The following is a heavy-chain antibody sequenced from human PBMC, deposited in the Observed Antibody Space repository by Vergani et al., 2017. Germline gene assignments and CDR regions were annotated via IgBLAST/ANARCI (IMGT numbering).Heavy chain of an antibody. CDR2: MFHAGNS. V-gene: IGHV4-38-2*01. Sequence: QVQLQESGPGLVKPSETLSLTCVVSRHSISTGYYWGWIRQSPEKGLEYIGSMFHAGNSYFNPSLQSRATISIDTSKNQFSLEMTSVTAADTAVYYCARLLRRVLTGYQDDPWGQGTLVTVSS. J-gene: IGHJ5*02. CDR1: RHSISTGYY. CDR3: ARLLRRVLTGYQDDP. D-gene: IGHD3-9*01.